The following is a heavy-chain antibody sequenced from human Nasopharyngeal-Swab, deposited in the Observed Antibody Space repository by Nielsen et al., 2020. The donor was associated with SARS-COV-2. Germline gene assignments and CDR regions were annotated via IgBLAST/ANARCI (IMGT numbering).Heavy chain of an antibody. V-gene: IGHV4-34*01. Sequence: SETLSLTCAVSGGSFSGYNWSWIRQPPGKGLEWIAEINHSGSTNYNPSLKSRVTISVDTSKNHFSLKLSTVIAADTAVYYCARVFPKTQQLILTRLGHRYCYGMDVWGQGTTVTVSS. CDR2: INHSGST. CDR1: GGSFSGYN. D-gene: IGHD6-13*01. CDR3: ARVFPKTQQLILTRLGHRYCYGMDV. J-gene: IGHJ6*02.